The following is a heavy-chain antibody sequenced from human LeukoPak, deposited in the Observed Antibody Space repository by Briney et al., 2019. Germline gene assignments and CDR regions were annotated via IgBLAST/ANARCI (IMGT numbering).Heavy chain of an antibody. V-gene: IGHV3-23*01. CDR1: GFTFTGHT. Sequence: GGSLRLSCAASGFTFTGHTMTWLRQAPGKGLEWVSIIGGRDDRTYYADSVKGRFTISRDNSKNTLYLQLNSLRGEDTAVYYCAKDPNPFYDFWSGYKWGQGTLVTVSS. CDR2: IGGRDDRT. CDR3: AKDPNPFYDFWSGYK. J-gene: IGHJ4*02. D-gene: IGHD3-3*01.